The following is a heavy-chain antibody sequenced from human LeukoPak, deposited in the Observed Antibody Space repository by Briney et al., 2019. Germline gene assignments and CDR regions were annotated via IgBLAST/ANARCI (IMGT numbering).Heavy chain of an antibody. CDR2: ISGSGGST. Sequence: GGSLRLSCAASGFTFSSYAMSWVRQAPGKGLEWVSAISGSGGSTYYADSVKGRFTISRDNSKNTLYLQMNSLRAEDTVVYYCAKGADYGSGSRDWVFGYGGQGTVVSV. D-gene: IGHD3-10*01. CDR1: GFTFSSYA. J-gene: IGHJ4*02. V-gene: IGHV3-23*01. CDR3: AKGADYGSGSRDWVFGY.